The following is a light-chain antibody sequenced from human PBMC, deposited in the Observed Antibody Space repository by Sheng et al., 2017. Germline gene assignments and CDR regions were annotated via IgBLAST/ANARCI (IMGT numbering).Light chain of an antibody. CDR1: QAISHY. CDR2: DVS. CDR3: QQYSSAPWT. J-gene: IGKJ1*01. V-gene: IGKV1-27*01. Sequence: DVRMTQSPASLSASVGDVVSITCRASQAISHYLAWYQHKSGKVPSVLIHDVSDSGSGAPSRFSAYGSGTEFTLIISGLQPEDAATYYCQQYSSAPWTFGPGTKVEI.